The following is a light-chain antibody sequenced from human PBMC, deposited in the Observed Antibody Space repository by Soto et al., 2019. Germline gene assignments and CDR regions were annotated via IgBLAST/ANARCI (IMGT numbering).Light chain of an antibody. Sequence: PGERATLSCWASETVATNLAWYQQKPGQAPRLLISGASTRAAGISDRFRGSGSGTEFTLTISSLRSEDFAVYYCQQYVASPYTFGQGTKVDIK. CDR1: ETVATN. CDR3: QQYVASPYT. CDR2: GAS. J-gene: IGKJ2*01. V-gene: IGKV3D-15*02.